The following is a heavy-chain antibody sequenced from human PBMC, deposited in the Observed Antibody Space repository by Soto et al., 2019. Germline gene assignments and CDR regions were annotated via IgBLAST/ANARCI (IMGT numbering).Heavy chain of an antibody. J-gene: IGHJ6*02. CDR3: ARGPESIAAAGGQDFSYYYYYGMDV. CDR1: GGTFSSYA. CDR2: IIPIFGTA. Sequence: PEASVKVSCKASGGTFSSYAISWVRQAPGQGLEWMGGIIPIFGTANYAQKFQGRVTITADESTSTAYMELSSLRSEDTAVYYCARGPESIAAAGGQDFSYYYYYGMDVWGQGTTVTVSS. D-gene: IGHD6-13*01. V-gene: IGHV1-69*13.